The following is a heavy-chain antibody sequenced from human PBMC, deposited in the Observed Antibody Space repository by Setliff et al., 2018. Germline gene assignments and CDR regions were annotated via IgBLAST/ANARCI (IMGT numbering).Heavy chain of an antibody. CDR3: ARDSVLRYFDWLLYTPDAFDI. CDR2: IYHSGST. CDR1: GQSFSDYY. J-gene: IGHJ3*02. D-gene: IGHD3-9*01. V-gene: IGHV4-34*01. Sequence: PSETLSLTCAIYGQSFSDYYWSWVRQPPGKGLEWIGEIYHSGSTNYNPSLKSRVTISVDTSKNQFSLKLSSVTAADTAVYYCARDSVLRYFDWLLYTPDAFDIWGQGTMVTVSS.